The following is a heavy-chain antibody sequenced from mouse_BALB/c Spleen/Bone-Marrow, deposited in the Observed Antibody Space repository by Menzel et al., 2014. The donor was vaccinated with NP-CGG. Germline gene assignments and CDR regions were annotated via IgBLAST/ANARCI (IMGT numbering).Heavy chain of an antibody. Sequence: VQLQQSGSVLVRPGASVKLSCKASGYTFTSSWMHWAKQRPGQGLEWIGEIHPNSGNTNYNEKFKGKAILTVDTSSSTAYVDLSSLTSEDSAVYYCARSGFDYWGQGTTLTVSS. CDR1: GYTFTSSW. V-gene: IGHV1S130*01. D-gene: IGHD4-1*01. J-gene: IGHJ2*01. CDR3: ARSGFDY. CDR2: IHPNSGNT.